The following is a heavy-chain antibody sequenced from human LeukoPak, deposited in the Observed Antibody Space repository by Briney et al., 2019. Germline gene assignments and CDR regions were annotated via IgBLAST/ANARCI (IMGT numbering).Heavy chain of an antibody. V-gene: IGHV3-21*01. CDR2: ISSSSSYI. D-gene: IGHD3-22*01. CDR1: GFTFSSYS. CDR3: ARVPLADSYYYYGMDV. J-gene: IGHJ6*02. Sequence: PGGSLRLSCAASGFTFSSYSMNWVRQAPGKGLEWVSSISSSSSYIYYADSVKGRFTISRDNAKNSLYLQMNSLRAEDTAVYYCARVPLADSYYYYGMDVWGQGTTVTVSS.